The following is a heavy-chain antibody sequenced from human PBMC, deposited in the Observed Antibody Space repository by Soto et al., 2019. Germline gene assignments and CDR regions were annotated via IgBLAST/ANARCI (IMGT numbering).Heavy chain of an antibody. D-gene: IGHD4-4*01. CDR1: GGSFSGYY. CDR2: INHSGST. J-gene: IGHJ6*03. V-gene: IGHV4-34*01. Sequence: SETLSLTCAVYGGSFSGYYWSWIRQPPGKGLEWIGEINHSGSTNYNPSLKSRVTISVDTSKNQFSLKLSSVTAADTAVYYCARGRSVTTDYYYYMDVWGKGTTVTVSS. CDR3: ARGRSVTTDYYYYMDV.